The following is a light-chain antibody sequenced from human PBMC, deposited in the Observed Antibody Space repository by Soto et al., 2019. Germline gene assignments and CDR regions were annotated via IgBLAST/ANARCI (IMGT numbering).Light chain of an antibody. J-gene: IGLJ2*01. CDR3: TSYATTSTLV. CDR1: RSDIGAYNY. CDR2: EVT. Sequence: QSALTQPASVSGSPGQSISISCSGTRSDIGAYNYVSWYQQFPGKAPKLLIYEVTNRPSGVSSRFSGSKSGNTASLTISGLQAEDEGEYFCTSYATTSTLVFGGGTKLTVL. V-gene: IGLV2-14*01.